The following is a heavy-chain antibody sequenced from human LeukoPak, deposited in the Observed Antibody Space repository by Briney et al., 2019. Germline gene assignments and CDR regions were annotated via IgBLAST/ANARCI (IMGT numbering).Heavy chain of an antibody. CDR2: IKQDGSEK. Sequence: GGSLRLSCAASGFTFSSYEMSWVRQAPGKGLEWVANIKQDGSEKNYVESVKGRFTISRDNAKNSLYLQTNSLRAEDTAVYYCARAGQEWFGELGFDQWGQGTLVIVSS. V-gene: IGHV3-7*01. D-gene: IGHD3-10*01. J-gene: IGHJ4*02. CDR3: ARAGQEWFGELGFDQ. CDR1: GFTFSSYE.